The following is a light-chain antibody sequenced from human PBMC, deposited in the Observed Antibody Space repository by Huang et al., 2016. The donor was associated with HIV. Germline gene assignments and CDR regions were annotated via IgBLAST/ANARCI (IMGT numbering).Light chain of an antibody. Sequence: DIQMTQSPSSLSASIGDRVTITCRASQSITRFLNWYQQKPGKAPELLIFTASDLESGVPSRFSGSGSGTDFTLTIDSVQPEDFATDYCQQSYTVPYTFGQGTKLEIK. J-gene: IGKJ2*01. CDR2: TAS. V-gene: IGKV1-39*01. CDR3: QQSYTVPYT. CDR1: QSITRF.